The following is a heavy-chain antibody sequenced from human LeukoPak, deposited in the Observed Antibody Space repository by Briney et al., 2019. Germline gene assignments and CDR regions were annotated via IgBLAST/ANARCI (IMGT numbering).Heavy chain of an antibody. CDR2: ITPSGGT. D-gene: IGHD5-24*01. CDR1: GYTFTIYA. Sequence: ASVKVSCKASGYTFTIYAIHWVRQAPGQGLEWMGWITPSGGTNYPQKFQGRVAITWDTSITTAYMDLSRLTSDDTAVYYCVRARYGDEFAHFYYWGQGALVTVSS. CDR3: VRARYGDEFAHFYY. V-gene: IGHV1-2*02. J-gene: IGHJ4*02.